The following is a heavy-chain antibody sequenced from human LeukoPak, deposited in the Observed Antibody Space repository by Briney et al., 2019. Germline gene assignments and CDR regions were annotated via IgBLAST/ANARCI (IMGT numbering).Heavy chain of an antibody. J-gene: IGHJ4*02. V-gene: IGHV4-38-2*02. CDR2: IYHSGST. CDR1: GYSISSGYY. D-gene: IGHD5-24*01. Sequence: SETLSLTCTVSGYSISSGYYWGWIRRPPGKGLEWVGSIYHSGSTYYNPSLKSRVTISVDTSKNQFSLKLSSVTAADTAVYYCARSGERRWLQLLHFDYWGQGTLVTVSS. CDR3: ARSGERRWLQLLHFDY.